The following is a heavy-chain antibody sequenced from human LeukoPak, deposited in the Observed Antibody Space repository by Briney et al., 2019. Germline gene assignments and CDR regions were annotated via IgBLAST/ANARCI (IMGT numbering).Heavy chain of an antibody. Sequence: GESLKISCKGSGYSFTSNWIGWVRQMPGKGLEWMGIIYPGDSDTKYSPSFQGQVTISADKSISTAYLQWSSLKASDTAIYYCARRMVVGATTTYAFDIWGQGTMVTVSS. CDR3: ARRMVVGATTTYAFDI. CDR2: IYPGDSDT. V-gene: IGHV5-51*01. D-gene: IGHD1-26*01. J-gene: IGHJ3*02. CDR1: GYSFTSNW.